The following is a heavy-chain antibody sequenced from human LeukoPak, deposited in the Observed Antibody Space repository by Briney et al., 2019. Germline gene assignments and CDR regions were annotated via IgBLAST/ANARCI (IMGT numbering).Heavy chain of an antibody. J-gene: IGHJ4*02. V-gene: IGHV4-39*07. D-gene: IGHD3-10*01. CDR1: GDSISSSSSY. CDR3: ARDLVSGYYGSGSYSYYFDY. CDR2: IYYSGST. Sequence: SETLSLTCTVSGDSISSSSSYWGWIRQPPGEGLEWIGSIYYSGSTYYNTSLKSRVTISVDTSKNQFSLKLSSVTAADTAVYYCARDLVSGYYGSGSYSYYFDYWGQGTLVTVSS.